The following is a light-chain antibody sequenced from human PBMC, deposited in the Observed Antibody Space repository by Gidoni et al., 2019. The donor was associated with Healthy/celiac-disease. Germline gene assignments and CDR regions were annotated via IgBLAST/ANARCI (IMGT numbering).Light chain of an antibody. CDR2: DAA. Sequence: EIVLTQSPATLSLSPGERATLYCRASQSVSSYLAWYQQKPGQAPRLLIYDAANRATGIQARLSGSGSGTDFSLTISSLEPEDFAVYYCQQRSNWPPYTFGQGTKLEIK. V-gene: IGKV3-11*01. J-gene: IGKJ2*01. CDR3: QQRSNWPPYT. CDR1: QSVSSY.